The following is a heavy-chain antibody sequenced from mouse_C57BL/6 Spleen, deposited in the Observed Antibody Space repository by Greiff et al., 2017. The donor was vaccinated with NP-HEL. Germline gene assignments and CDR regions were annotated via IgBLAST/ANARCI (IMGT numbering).Heavy chain of an antibody. V-gene: IGHV1-64*01. CDR3: ASKEDYYYGPDY. Sequence: QVQLKQPGAELVKPGASVKLSCKASGYTFTSYWMHWVKQRPGQGLEWIGMIHPNSGSTNYNEKFKSKATLTVDKSSSTAYMQLSSLTSEDSAVYYCASKEDYYYGPDYWGQGTTLTVSS. CDR1: GYTFTSYW. D-gene: IGHD1-1*01. J-gene: IGHJ2*01. CDR2: IHPNSGST.